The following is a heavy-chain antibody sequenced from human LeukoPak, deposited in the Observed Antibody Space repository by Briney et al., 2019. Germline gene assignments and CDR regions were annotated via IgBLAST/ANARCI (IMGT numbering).Heavy chain of an antibody. CDR1: GYTFSDYY. Sequence: VASAKVSCKASGYTFSDYYMHWVRQAPGQGLEWMAWINPNSGATNYAQKFQGRVTLTRDTSISAAYMELSSLTSDDTAVYSCAKMYYDNSGHFDYWGQGTLVTVSS. D-gene: IGHD3-22*01. J-gene: IGHJ4*02. CDR3: AKMYYDNSGHFDY. V-gene: IGHV1-2*02. CDR2: INPNSGAT.